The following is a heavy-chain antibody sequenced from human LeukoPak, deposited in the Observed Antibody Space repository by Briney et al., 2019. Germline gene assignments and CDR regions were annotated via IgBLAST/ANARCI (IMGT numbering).Heavy chain of an antibody. CDR3: ARDLSAASIAAAGTGY. CDR2: ISSSGSTI. CDR1: GFTFSDYY. J-gene: IGHJ4*02. D-gene: IGHD6-13*01. Sequence: GGSLRLSCAASGFTFSDYYMSWIRQAPGKGLEWVSYISSSGSTIYYADSVKGRFTISRDNAKNSLYLQMNSLRAEDTAVYYCARDLSAASIAAAGTGYWGQGTLVTVSS. V-gene: IGHV3-11*04.